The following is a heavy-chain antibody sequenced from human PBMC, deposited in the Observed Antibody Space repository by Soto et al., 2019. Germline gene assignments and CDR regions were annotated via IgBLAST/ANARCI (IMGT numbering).Heavy chain of an antibody. D-gene: IGHD3-10*01. CDR2: INHKTTT. CDR3: ARGEWMIRGADYYYYMDV. CDR1: GGSFNDYY. V-gene: IGHV4-34*02. Sequence: QVQLQQWGAGLLRPSETLSLTCAVYGGSFNDYYWTWIRQPPGKGLEWIGEINHKTTTHYKPSLESRVTFSVDTSKNQFSLRLTSVTAADTALYYCARGEWMIRGADYYYYMDVWGKGTTVTVSS. J-gene: IGHJ6*03.